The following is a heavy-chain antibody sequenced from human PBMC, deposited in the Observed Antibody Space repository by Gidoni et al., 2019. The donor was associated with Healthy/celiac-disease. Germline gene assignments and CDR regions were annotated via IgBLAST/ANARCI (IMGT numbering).Heavy chain of an antibody. Sequence: QVQLVESGGGVVQPGRSLRLSCAASGFTFSSYGLHWVRQAPGQGLEWVAVISYDGSNKYYADSVKGRFTISRDNSKNTLYLQMNSLRAEDTAVYYCAKGTQWLPDYWGQGTLVTVSS. CDR1: GFTFSSYG. CDR3: AKGTQWLPDY. D-gene: IGHD6-19*01. V-gene: IGHV3-30*18. J-gene: IGHJ4*02. CDR2: ISYDGSNK.